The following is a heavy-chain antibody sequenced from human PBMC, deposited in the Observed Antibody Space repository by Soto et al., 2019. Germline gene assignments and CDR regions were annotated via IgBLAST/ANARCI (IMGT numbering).Heavy chain of an antibody. CDR3: TRDRPANWGFDYYYYMDV. CDR1: GFTFGDYA. CDR2: IRSKAYGGTT. D-gene: IGHD7-27*01. Sequence: GGSLRLSCTASGFTFGDYAMSWFRQAPGKGLEWVGFIRSKAYGGTTEYAASVKGRFTISRDDSKSIAYLQMNSLKTEDTAVYYCTRDRPANWGFDYYYYMDVWGKGTTVTVSS. J-gene: IGHJ6*03. V-gene: IGHV3-49*03.